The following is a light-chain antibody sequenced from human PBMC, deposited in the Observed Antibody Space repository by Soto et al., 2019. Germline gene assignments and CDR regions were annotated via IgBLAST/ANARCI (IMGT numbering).Light chain of an antibody. Sequence: DIQMTQSPSTLSASVGDRVTITCRASQSISGWLAWYQQKPGKAPKLLIYKASSLEGEVPSRFSGSGSGTEFTLTISSLQPDDFATYYCQQYDSPFTFGQGTKVDIK. CDR1: QSISGW. CDR2: KAS. CDR3: QQYDSPFT. J-gene: IGKJ1*01. V-gene: IGKV1-5*03.